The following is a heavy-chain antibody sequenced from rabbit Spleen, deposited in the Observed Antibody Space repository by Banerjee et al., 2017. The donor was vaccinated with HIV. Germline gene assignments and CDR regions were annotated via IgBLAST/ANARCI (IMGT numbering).Heavy chain of an antibody. D-gene: IGHD1-1*01. CDR2: IDTGSSGFT. Sequence: EESGGGLVKPGGTLTLTCEASGLDFSSSYWICWVRQAPGKGLEWIACIDTGSSGFTYFANWAKGRFTISKTSSTTVTLQMTSLTAADTATYFCARDTSSSFSSYGMDLWGPGTLVT. CDR1: GLDFSSSYW. CDR3: ARDTSSSFSSYGMDL. J-gene: IGHJ6*01. V-gene: IGHV1S45*01.